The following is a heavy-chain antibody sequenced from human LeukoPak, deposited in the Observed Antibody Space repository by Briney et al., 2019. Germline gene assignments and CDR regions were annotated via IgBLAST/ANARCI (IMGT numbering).Heavy chain of an antibody. CDR2: VFYSGST. D-gene: IGHD2-21*01. Sequence: SETLSVTCSVPGDSVSRYYWSLIRQAPGQGLEYIGHVFYSGSTDYNPSLTSRLSMPVDSSMNQFSLKLISVTAAAADVYYCARLRLHYTRNGDSTSYEVFDMWGQGTVVTVSS. J-gene: IGHJ3*02. CDR3: ARLRLHYTRNGDSTSYEVFDM. V-gene: IGHV4-59*08. CDR1: GDSVSRYY.